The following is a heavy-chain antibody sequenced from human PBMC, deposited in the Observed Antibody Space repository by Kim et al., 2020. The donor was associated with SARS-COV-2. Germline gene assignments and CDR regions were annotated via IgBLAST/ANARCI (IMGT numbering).Heavy chain of an antibody. Sequence: SETLSLTCTVSGGSISNGRNCWGWIRQPPGKGLEWIANIHYSGKAFYNPSLKSRVTISVDTSKDRFSLRLNSVTATDTAVYYCARHGPPDYDFLTRPID. J-gene: IGHJ4*01. V-gene: IGHV4-39*01. CDR1: GGSISNGRNC. CDR3: ARHGPPDYDFLTRPID. D-gene: IGHD3-9*01. CDR2: IHYSGKA.